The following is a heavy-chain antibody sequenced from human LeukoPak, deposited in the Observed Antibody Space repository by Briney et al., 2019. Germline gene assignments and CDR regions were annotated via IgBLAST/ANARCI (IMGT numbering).Heavy chain of an antibody. D-gene: IGHD3-22*01. V-gene: IGHV4-4*07. CDR2: IYTSGST. Sequence: SSETLSLTCTVSGGSISSYYWSWIRQPAGKGLEWIGRIYTSGSTNYNPSLKSRVTMSVDTSKNQFSLKLSSVTAADTAVYYCARLLYYYDSSGYQRDAFDIWGQGTMVTVSS. CDR1: GGSISSYY. J-gene: IGHJ3*02. CDR3: ARLLYYYDSSGYQRDAFDI.